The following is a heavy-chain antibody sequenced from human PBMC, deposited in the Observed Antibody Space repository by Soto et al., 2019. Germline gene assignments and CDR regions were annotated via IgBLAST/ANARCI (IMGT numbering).Heavy chain of an antibody. CDR2: VSPIGTP. Sequence: QVQLQESGPGLVKPSQTLSLTCSVSGGSISGGYYWSWIRQHPGKGLEWIGYVSPIGTPYYSPSLSSRVSISMHTSKNQLSLEVRSVSAADTAVYYCARDRGSYGMDVWGQGTTVTVSS. CDR3: ARDRGSYGMDV. V-gene: IGHV4-31*03. CDR1: GGSISGGYY. J-gene: IGHJ6*02.